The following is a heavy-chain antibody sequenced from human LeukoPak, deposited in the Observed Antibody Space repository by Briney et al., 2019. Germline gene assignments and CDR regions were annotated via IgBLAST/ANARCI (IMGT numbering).Heavy chain of an antibody. J-gene: IGHJ3*02. Sequence: GGSLRLSCAASGFPFNNYGMNWVRPAPGKGPEWVSLITGSGSSTFYADSVKGRFTISRDNSKNTLYLEMNGLRAEDTAMYYCAKNRYCSGNTCFKDAFDIWGQGTMVTVSS. CDR3: AKNRYCSGNTCFKDAFDI. V-gene: IGHV3-23*01. CDR2: ITGSGSST. CDR1: GFPFNNYG. D-gene: IGHD2-15*01.